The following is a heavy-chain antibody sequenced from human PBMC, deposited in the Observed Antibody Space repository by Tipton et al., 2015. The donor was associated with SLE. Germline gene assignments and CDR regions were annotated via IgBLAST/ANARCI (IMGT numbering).Heavy chain of an antibody. CDR3: ARDVRDYYYYYMDV. CDR2: INAGNGNT. CDR1: GYTFTNYA. J-gene: IGHJ6*03. V-gene: IGHV1-3*01. Sequence: QLVQSGAEVKKPGASVKVSCKASGYTFTNYAMHWVRQAPGQRLEWMGWINAGNGNTKYSQKFQGRVTITRDTSASTAYMELSSLRSDDTAVYYCARDVRDYYYYYMDVWGKGTTVTVSS.